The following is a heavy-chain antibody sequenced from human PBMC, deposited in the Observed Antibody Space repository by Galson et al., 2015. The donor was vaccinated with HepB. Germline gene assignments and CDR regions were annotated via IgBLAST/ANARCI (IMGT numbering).Heavy chain of an antibody. CDR1: GFTFSSYA. V-gene: IGHV3-23*01. J-gene: IGHJ4*02. Sequence: SLRLSCAASGFTFSSYAMSWVRQAPGKGLEWVSAISGSGGSTYYADSVKGRFTISRDNSKNTLYLQMNSLRAEDTAVYYCAKELLRLGELSLPFLVNYWGQGTLVTVSS. D-gene: IGHD3-16*02. CDR2: ISGSGGST. CDR3: AKELLRLGELSLPFLVNY.